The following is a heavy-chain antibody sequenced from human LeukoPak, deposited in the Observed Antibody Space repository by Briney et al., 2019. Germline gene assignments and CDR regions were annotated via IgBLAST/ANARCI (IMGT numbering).Heavy chain of an antibody. CDR3: ARSTSGGYYFDY. V-gene: IGHV5-51*01. Sequence: GESLKISCKGSGYSFSTYWIGWVRQMTGKGLEWMGIIYPSDSNIRHSPSFQGQVIISVDKSISTAYLQWSRLKASDTAMYYCARSTSGGYYFDYWGQGTLVTVSS. CDR1: GYSFSTYW. D-gene: IGHD1-26*01. CDR2: IYPSDSNI. J-gene: IGHJ4*02.